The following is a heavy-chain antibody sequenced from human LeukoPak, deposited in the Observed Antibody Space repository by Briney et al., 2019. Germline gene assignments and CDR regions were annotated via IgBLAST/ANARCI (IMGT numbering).Heavy chain of an antibody. D-gene: IGHD6-13*01. Sequence: GGSLRLSCTASGLAFSSYGMHWARQAQGKGLEWVAFMQCDGSQIYYVDSVKGRFTISRDNSKNALYLQMNSLRPEDTAIYYCAGKAAAFYFDYWGQGTLVTVSS. CDR2: MQCDGSQI. V-gene: IGHV3-30*02. CDR1: GLAFSSYG. J-gene: IGHJ4*02. CDR3: AGKAAAFYFDY.